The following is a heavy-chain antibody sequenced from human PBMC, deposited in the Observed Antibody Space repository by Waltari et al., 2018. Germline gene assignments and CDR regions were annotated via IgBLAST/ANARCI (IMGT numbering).Heavy chain of an antibody. CDR2: IYYSGST. V-gene: IGHV4-39*07. J-gene: IGHJ5*02. D-gene: IGHD2-21*01. CDR1: GGSISSSSYY. CDR3: ARVNRGTIAGWFDP. Sequence: QLQLQESGPGLVKPSETLSLTCTVSGGSISSSSYYWGWIRQPPGKGLEWIGSIYYSGSTYYNPSLKSRVTISVDTSKNQFSLKLSSVTAADTAVYYCARVNRGTIAGWFDPWGQGTLVTVSS.